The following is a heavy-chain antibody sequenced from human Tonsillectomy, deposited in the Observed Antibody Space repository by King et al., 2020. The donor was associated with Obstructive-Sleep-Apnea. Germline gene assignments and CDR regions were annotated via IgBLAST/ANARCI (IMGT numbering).Heavy chain of an antibody. CDR1: GFTFSSYA. CDR2: ISYDGSNK. J-gene: IGHJ4*02. CDR3: AGDRAAATLTYYFDY. D-gene: IGHD2-15*01. Sequence: VQLVESGGGVVQPGRSLRLSCAASGFTFSSYAMHWVRQAPGKGLGWGAVISYDGSNKYYADPVKGRLTNSKNNSKNTLYLQMNSLRAEDTAVYYCAGDRAAATLTYYFDYWGQGTLVTVSS. V-gene: IGHV3-30*04.